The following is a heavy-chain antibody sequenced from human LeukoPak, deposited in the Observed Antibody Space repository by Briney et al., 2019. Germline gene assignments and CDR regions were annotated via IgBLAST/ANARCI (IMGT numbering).Heavy chain of an antibody. Sequence: GSSVKVSCKASGGTFSSYAISWVRQAPGQGLEWMGRIIPILGIANYAQKFQGRVTITADKSTSTAYMQLSSLRSEDTAVYYCARSGYCSGGSCYSGWFDPWGQGTLVTVSS. CDR2: IIPILGIA. J-gene: IGHJ5*02. CDR3: ARSGYCSGGSCYSGWFDP. V-gene: IGHV1-69*04. CDR1: GGTFSSYA. D-gene: IGHD2-15*01.